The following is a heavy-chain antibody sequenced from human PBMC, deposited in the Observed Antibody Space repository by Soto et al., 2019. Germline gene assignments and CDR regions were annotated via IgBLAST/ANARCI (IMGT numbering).Heavy chain of an antibody. CDR1: GDSVSTNSAA. D-gene: IGHD2-15*01. CDR3: ARVGCSGGTCLDGLDV. Sequence: PSQTLSLTCAISGDSVSTNSAAWNWIRQSPSRGLEWLGRTYYRSKWYYDYALSARSRISINPDTSRNQFSLQLSSVTPEDTAVYFCARVGCSGGTCLDGLDVWGQGTTVTVSS. J-gene: IGHJ6*02. CDR2: TYYRSKWYY. V-gene: IGHV6-1*01.